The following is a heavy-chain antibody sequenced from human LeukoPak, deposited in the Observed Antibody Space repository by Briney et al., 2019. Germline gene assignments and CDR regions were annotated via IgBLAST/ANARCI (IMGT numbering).Heavy chain of an antibody. CDR3: AKRGVVIRVILVGFHKEAYYFDS. V-gene: IGHV3-23*01. J-gene: IGHJ4*02. D-gene: IGHD3-22*01. CDR2: ITGSGGSP. Sequence: GGSLRLSCAVSGIALSNYGMSWVRQAPGKGLEWFAGITGSGGSPNYADSVKGRFTISRDNPKNTLYLQMNSLRAEDTAVYFCAKRGVVIRVILVGFHKEAYYFDSWGQGALVTVSS. CDR1: GIALSNYG.